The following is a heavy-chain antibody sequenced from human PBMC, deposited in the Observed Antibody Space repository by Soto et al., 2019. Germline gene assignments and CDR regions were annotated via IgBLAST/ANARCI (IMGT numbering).Heavy chain of an antibody. Sequence: EVQLVETGGGLIQPGGSLRLSCAASGFTVSSNYMSWVRQAPGKGLEWVSVIYSGGSTYYADSVKGRFTISRDNSKNTVYLQMNSLSAEDTAVYYCARGYSSSWYGGWGQGTLVTVSS. CDR2: IYSGGST. J-gene: IGHJ4*02. V-gene: IGHV3-53*02. CDR3: ARGYSSSWYGG. CDR1: GFTVSSNY. D-gene: IGHD6-13*01.